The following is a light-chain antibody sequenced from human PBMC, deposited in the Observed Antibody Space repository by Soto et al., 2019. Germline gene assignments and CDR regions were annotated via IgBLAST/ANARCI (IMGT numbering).Light chain of an antibody. CDR2: EGS. CDR3: CSYAGSSTWV. V-gene: IGLV2-23*01. J-gene: IGLJ3*02. Sequence: QSALTQPASVSGSPGQSITISCTGTSSDVGSYNLVSWNQQHPGKAPKLMIYEGSKRPSGVSNRFSGSKSGNTASLTISGLQAGDEADYYCCSYAGSSTWVFGGGTKLTVL. CDR1: SSDVGSYNL.